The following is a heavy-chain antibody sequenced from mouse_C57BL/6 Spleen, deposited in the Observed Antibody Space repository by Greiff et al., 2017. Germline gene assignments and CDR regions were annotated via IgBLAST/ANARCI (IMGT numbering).Heavy chain of an antibody. J-gene: IGHJ2*01. CDR1: GFTFSSYG. CDR3: ARLTTVVAFDY. CDR2: ISSGGSYT. Sequence: EVKLVESGGDLVKPGGSLKLSCAASGFTFSSYGMSWVRQTPDKRLEWVATISSGGSYTYYPDSVKGRFTISRDNAKNTLYLQMSSLKSEDTAMYYCARLTTVVAFDYWGQGTTLTVSS. D-gene: IGHD1-1*01. V-gene: IGHV5-6*02.